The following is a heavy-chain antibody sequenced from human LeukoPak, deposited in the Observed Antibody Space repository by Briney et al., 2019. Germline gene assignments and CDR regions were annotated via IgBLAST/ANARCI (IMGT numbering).Heavy chain of an antibody. Sequence: GRSLRLSCAASGFTFSSYGMHWVRQAPGKGLEWVAVISYDGSNKYYADSVKGRFTISRDNSKNTLSLQMNSLRAEDTAVYYCAKDDLSTLEPFDYWGQGTLVTVSS. D-gene: IGHD1-1*01. CDR3: AKDDLSTLEPFDY. J-gene: IGHJ4*02. V-gene: IGHV3-30*18. CDR2: ISYDGSNK. CDR1: GFTFSSYG.